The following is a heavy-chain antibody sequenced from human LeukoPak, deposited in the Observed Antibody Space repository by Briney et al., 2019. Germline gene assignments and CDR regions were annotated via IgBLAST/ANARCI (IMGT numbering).Heavy chain of an antibody. CDR3: ARTKGGIDYYGSGPWEFDP. CDR1: GGSISSGGYY. V-gene: IGHV4-31*03. Sequence: SETLSLTCTVSGGSISSGGYYWSWIRQHPGKGLEWIGYIYYSGSTYYNPSLKSRATISVDTSKNQFSLKLSSVTAADTAVYYCARTKGGIDYYGSGPWEFDPWGQGTLVTVSS. D-gene: IGHD3-10*01. J-gene: IGHJ5*02. CDR2: IYYSGST.